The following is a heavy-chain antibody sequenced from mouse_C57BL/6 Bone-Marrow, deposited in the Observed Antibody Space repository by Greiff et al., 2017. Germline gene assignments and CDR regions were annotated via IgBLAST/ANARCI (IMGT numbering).Heavy chain of an antibody. CDR3: ARPFYYYGSSDWYFDV. CDR2: IWSGGSI. D-gene: IGHD1-1*01. CDR1: GFSFTSYG. Sequence: VQLQQSGPGLVQPSQSLSITCTVSGFSFTSYGVHWVRQSPGKGLEWLGVIWSGGSIDYNAAFISRLSTSKDNSKSQVFFKMNSLQADDTAIYYCARPFYYYGSSDWYFDVWGTGTTVTVSS. J-gene: IGHJ1*03. V-gene: IGHV2-2*01.